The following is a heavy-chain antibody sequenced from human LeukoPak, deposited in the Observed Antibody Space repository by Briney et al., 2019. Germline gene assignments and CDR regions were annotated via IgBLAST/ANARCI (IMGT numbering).Heavy chain of an antibody. D-gene: IGHD6-13*01. CDR3: TKELPYSSSWLGGY. J-gene: IGHJ4*02. Sequence: GGSLRLSCAASGFTFSSYAMSWVRQAPGKGLEWVSAISGSGGSTYYADSVKGRFIITRDNSKNTLYLQMNSLRAEDTAVYYCTKELPYSSSWLGGYWGQGTLVTVSS. CDR2: ISGSGGST. CDR1: GFTFSSYA. V-gene: IGHV3-23*01.